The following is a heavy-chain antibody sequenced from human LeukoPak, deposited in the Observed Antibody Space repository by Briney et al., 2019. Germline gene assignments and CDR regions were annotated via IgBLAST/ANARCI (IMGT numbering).Heavy chain of an antibody. D-gene: IGHD5-18*01. CDR2: IYSSGST. J-gene: IGHJ4*02. CDR1: GGSISSYY. Sequence: ASETLSLTCTVSGGSISSYYWSWIRQPPGKGLEWMGYIYSSGSTSYSPSLKSRVTISVDTSKNQFSLKLSSVTAADTAMYYCARRYTVMVARYFDYWGQGTLVTVSS. CDR3: ARRYTVMVARYFDY. V-gene: IGHV4-59*01.